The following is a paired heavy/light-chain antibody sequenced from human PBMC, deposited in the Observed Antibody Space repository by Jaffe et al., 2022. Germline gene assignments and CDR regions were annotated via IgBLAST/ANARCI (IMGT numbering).Light chain of an antibody. CDR1: QSISYW. J-gene: IGKJ4*01. CDR2: KAS. CDR3: QQYNSYSLT. Sequence: DIQMTQSPSTLSASVGDRVTITCRASQSISYWLAWYQQKPGKAPKLLIYKASILESGVPSRFSGSGSGTEFTLTISSLQPDDFATYYCQQYNSYSLTFGGGTKVEIK. V-gene: IGKV1-5*03.
Heavy chain of an antibody. D-gene: IGHD2-21*01. V-gene: IGHV3-23*01. CDR3: ARGGIVQRTSDD. Sequence: EVQVLESGGGLVQPGGSLRLSCAASGFTFNTHAMSWGRQAPGKGLEWVSGISAGGDSTYYADSVKGRFTISRDNSKSTLYLQMNSLRAEDTAVYYCARGGIVQRTSDDWGQGNQVTVSS. CDR2: ISAGGDST. J-gene: IGHJ4*02. CDR1: GFTFNTHA.